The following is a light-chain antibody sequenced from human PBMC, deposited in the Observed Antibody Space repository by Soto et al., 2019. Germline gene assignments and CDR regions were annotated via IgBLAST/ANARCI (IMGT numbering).Light chain of an antibody. CDR3: SSDTGSSTRVV. V-gene: IGLV2-14*01. CDR1: GSDVGGYNY. Sequence: QSALTQPDSGSGSPGQSSTISCTGTGSDVGGYNYVSWYQQHPGKAPKLKIYAVSNRPSGVSNRYAGSKSGNTASLTISGLQAEDDADYCCSSDTGSSTRVVFGGGTKLTVL. J-gene: IGLJ2*01. CDR2: AVS.